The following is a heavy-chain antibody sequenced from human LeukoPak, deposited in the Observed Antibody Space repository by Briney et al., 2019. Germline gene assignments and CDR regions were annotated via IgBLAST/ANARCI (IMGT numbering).Heavy chain of an antibody. V-gene: IGHV3-30*18. Sequence: GRPLRLSCAASGFTFSSYGMHWVRQAPGKGLEWVAVISYDGSNKYYADSVKGRFTISRDNSKNTLYLQMNSLRAEDTAVYYCAKPSSGPYDSSGYYGYWGQGTLVTVSS. CDR2: ISYDGSNK. D-gene: IGHD3-22*01. J-gene: IGHJ4*02. CDR3: AKPSSGPYDSSGYYGY. CDR1: GFTFSSYG.